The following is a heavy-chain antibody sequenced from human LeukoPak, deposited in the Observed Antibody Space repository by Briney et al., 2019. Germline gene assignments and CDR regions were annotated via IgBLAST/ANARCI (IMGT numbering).Heavy chain of an antibody. CDR1: GFTFSSYG. CDR2: IRYDGSNK. CDR3: AKDLRTGLVVPARNWFDP. V-gene: IGHV3-30*02. J-gene: IGHJ5*02. Sequence: GGSLRLSCAASGFTFSSYGMHWVRQAPGKGLEWVAFIRYDGSNKYYADSVKGRFTISRDNSKNTLYLQMNSLRAEDTAVYYCAKDLRTGLVVPARNWFDPWGQGTLVTVSS. D-gene: IGHD2-2*01.